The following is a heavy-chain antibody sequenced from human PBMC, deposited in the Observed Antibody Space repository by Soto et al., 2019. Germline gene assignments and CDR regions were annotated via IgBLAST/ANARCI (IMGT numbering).Heavy chain of an antibody. D-gene: IGHD4-17*01. CDR2: IIAIFGTA. Sequence: SVEVSCKASGGTFSNYAISWVRQAPGQRLEWIGGIIAIFGTANYAQKFQGRVTITADESTSTAYMELSSLRSEDTAVYYCAANLVTTASPYWGQGTLVTVSS. CDR1: GGTFSNYA. CDR3: AANLVTTASPY. V-gene: IGHV1-69*13. J-gene: IGHJ4*02.